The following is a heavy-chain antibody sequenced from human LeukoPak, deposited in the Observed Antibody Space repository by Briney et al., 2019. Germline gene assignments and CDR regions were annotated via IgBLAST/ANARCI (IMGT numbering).Heavy chain of an antibody. CDR1: GVSFSGYY. Sequence: SETLSLTCAVYGVSFSGYYWSWLRQPPGKGLEWLGEINHSGSTNYNPSLKSRVTISVDTAKNQFSLKLSSVTAADTAVYYCARGGSAYLGITMVRGVLSLDYWGQGTLVTVSS. CDR2: INHSGST. V-gene: IGHV4-34*01. D-gene: IGHD3-10*01. J-gene: IGHJ4*02. CDR3: ARGGSAYLGITMVRGVLSLDY.